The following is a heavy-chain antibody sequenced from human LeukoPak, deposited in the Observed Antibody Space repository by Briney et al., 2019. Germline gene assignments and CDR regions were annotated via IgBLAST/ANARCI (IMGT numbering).Heavy chain of an antibody. CDR2: IYYSGST. V-gene: IGHV4-31*03. CDR1: GGSISSGGYY. CDR3: AGTDYYDSSGYYLGY. J-gene: IGHJ4*02. Sequence: PSQTLSLTCTVSGGSISSGGYYWSWIRQHPGKGLEWIGYIYYSGSTYYNPSLKSRVTISVDTSKNQLPLKLSSVTAADTAVYYCAGTDYYDSSGYYLGYWGQGTLVTVSS. D-gene: IGHD3-22*01.